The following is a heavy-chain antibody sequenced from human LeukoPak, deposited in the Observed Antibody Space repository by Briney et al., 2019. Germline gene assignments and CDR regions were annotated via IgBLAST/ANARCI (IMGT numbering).Heavy chain of an antibody. V-gene: IGHV3-74*01. CDR2: INSDGRST. D-gene: IGHD4-11*01. CDR3: ARGHSNRNIWPYLDY. Sequence: GGSLRLSCAASGLTLSSYWMHWVRQAPGKGLVWVSRINSDGRSTSYADSVKGRFTISRDNAKNTLYLQMNSLRAEDTAVYYCARGHSNRNIWPYLDYWGQGTLVTVSS. CDR1: GLTLSSYW. J-gene: IGHJ4*02.